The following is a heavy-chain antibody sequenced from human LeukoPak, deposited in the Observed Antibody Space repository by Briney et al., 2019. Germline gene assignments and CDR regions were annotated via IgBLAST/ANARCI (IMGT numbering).Heavy chain of an antibody. CDR2: INPSGGST. J-gene: IGHJ3*02. D-gene: IGHD2-15*01. CDR3: ARVGRADAFDI. Sequence: ASVTVSCMASGYTFTSYYMHWVRQAPGQGLEWMGIINPSGGSTSYAQKFQGRVTMTRDTSTSTVYMELSSLRSEDTAVYYCARVGRADAFDIWGQGTMVTVSS. V-gene: IGHV1-46*01. CDR1: GYTFTSYY.